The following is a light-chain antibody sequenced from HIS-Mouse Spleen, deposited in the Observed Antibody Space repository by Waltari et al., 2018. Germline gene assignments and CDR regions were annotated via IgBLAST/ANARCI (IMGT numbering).Light chain of an antibody. CDR3: SSYAGSNNLV. J-gene: IGLJ2*01. CDR2: EVS. CDR1: SPDAGGSNS. V-gene: IGLV2-8*01. Sequence: QSALTQPPSASGSPGQSVTISCTGTSPDAGGSNSFSWYQQHPGKAPKLMIYEVSKRPSGVPDRFSGSKSGNTASLTVSGLQAEDEADYYCSSYAGSNNLVFGGGTKLTVL.